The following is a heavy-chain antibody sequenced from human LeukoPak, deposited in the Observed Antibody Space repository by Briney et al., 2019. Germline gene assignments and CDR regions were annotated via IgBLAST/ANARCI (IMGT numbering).Heavy chain of an antibody. CDR2: IYYSGST. CDR1: GGSISSSSYY. Sequence: TSETLSLTCTVSGGSISSSSYYWGWIRQPPGKGLEWIGSIYYSGSTYYNPSLKSRVSISVDTSKNQFSLKLSSVTAADTAVYYCARDRAVGGFDYWGQGTLVTVSS. CDR3: ARDRAVGGFDY. D-gene: IGHD2-15*01. J-gene: IGHJ4*02. V-gene: IGHV4-39*02.